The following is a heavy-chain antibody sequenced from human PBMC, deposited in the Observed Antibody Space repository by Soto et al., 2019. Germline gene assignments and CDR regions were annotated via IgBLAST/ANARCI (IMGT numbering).Heavy chain of an antibody. D-gene: IGHD1-26*01. CDR3: ARQYGSYPGPFDY. J-gene: IGHJ4*02. CDR1: GYSFTSYW. CDR2: IYPPDSDT. Sequence: PGESLKISCKGSGYSFTSYWIGWGRQMPGKGLEWMGVIYPPDSDTRYSPYFQGQVPISADKSISTAYLQWSSLKASDTAMYYCARQYGSYPGPFDYWGQGTMVTVSS. V-gene: IGHV5-51*01.